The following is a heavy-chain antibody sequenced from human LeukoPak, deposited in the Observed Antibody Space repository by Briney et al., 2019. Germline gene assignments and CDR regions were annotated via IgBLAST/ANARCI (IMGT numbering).Heavy chain of an antibody. CDR2: ISAYSGNT. V-gene: IGHV1-18*01. CDR1: GYTFSSYG. D-gene: IGHD4-17*01. Sequence: ASVKVSRKASGYTFSSYGIAWVRQAPGQGLECMGWISAYSGNTNYAQHLQGRVTMTTDTSTFTAYMELRSLRSDDTAVYYCARDTVTTPVYWFDPWGQGTLVTVSS. J-gene: IGHJ5*02. CDR3: ARDTVTTPVYWFDP.